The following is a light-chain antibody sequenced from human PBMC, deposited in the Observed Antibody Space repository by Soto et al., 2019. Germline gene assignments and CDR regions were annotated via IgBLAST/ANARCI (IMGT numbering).Light chain of an antibody. CDR3: AAWGDSLNGHV. Sequence: QPVLTQPHSASGTPGQRVTISCSGSSSNIGTSSVHWFQQLPGTAPKLLISTTNQRPSGVPERFSGSKSGTSASLAISGLQSEDEADDYCAAWGDSLNGHVFGTGTKVPVL. CDR1: SSNIGTSS. V-gene: IGLV1-44*01. CDR2: TTN. J-gene: IGLJ1*01.